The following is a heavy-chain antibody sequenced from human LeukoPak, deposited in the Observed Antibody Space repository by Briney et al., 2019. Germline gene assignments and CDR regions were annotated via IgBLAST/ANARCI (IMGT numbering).Heavy chain of an antibody. CDR1: GFTFSSYW. D-gene: IGHD5-24*01. CDR3: ARAEMATITYPDY. Sequence: GGSLRLSCAASGFTFSSYWMHWVRQAPGKGLVWVSRIKGDGSSTTYADSVKGRFTISRDNAKNSLYLQMNSLRAEDTAVYYCARAEMATITYPDYWGQGTPVTVSS. CDR2: IKGDGSST. V-gene: IGHV3-74*01. J-gene: IGHJ4*02.